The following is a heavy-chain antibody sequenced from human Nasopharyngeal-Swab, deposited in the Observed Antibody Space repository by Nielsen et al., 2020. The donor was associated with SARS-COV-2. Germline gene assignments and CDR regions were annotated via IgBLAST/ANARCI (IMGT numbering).Heavy chain of an antibody. V-gene: IGHV7-4-1*02. CDR1: GYTFTSYA. D-gene: IGHD3-3*01. CDR2: INTNTGNP. CDR3: AREEGITIFGVPIGFGYYGMDV. J-gene: IGHJ6*02. Sequence: ASVKVSCKASGYTFTSYAMNWVRQAPGQGLEWMGWINTNTGNPTYAQGFTGRFVFSLDTSVSTAYLQISSLKAEDTAVYYCAREEGITIFGVPIGFGYYGMDVWGQGITVTVSS.